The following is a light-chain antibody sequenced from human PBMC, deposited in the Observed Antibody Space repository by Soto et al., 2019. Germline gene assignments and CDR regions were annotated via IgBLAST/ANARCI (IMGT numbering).Light chain of an antibody. V-gene: IGKV3-15*01. CDR3: QQYKNWPPIT. J-gene: IGKJ5*01. CDR2: GAS. CDR1: QSVRNN. Sequence: EIVMTQSPATLSLSPGERATLACRASQSVRNNLAWYQQQPGQAPRLLIYGASTRATGIPARFSGSGSGTEFTLTISDLQSEDFAVYFCQQYKNWPPITFGQGTRLEIK.